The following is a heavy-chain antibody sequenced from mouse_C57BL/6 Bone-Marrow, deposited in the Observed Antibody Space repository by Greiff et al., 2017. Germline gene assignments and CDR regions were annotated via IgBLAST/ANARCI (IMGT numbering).Heavy chain of an antibody. D-gene: IGHD2-1*01. V-gene: IGHV1-64*01. Sequence: VQLQQPGAELVKPGASVKLSCKASGYTFTSYWMHWVKQRPGQGLEWIGMIHPNSGSTNYNEKFKSKATLTVDKSSSTAYMQLSSLTSEDSAVYYCARRRYYGNYYYAMDYWGQGTSVTVSS. CDR1: GYTFTSYW. CDR3: ARRRYYGNYYYAMDY. CDR2: IHPNSGST. J-gene: IGHJ4*01.